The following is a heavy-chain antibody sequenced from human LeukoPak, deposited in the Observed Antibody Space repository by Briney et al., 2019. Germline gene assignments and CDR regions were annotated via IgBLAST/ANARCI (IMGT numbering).Heavy chain of an antibody. J-gene: IGHJ4*02. V-gene: IGHV3-23*01. Sequence: GGSVSLSCAPSGFTYITYDMRWARRAPGRGREWVSCISDNGGSTYYADSMKGRFTVSRNNSRNTLYLQMNSLRAEDTAVYYCARNSYSTGWYFFDYWGQGTLVTVSS. CDR2: ISDNGGST. CDR1: GFTYITYD. CDR3: ARNSYSTGWYFFDY. D-gene: IGHD6-19*01.